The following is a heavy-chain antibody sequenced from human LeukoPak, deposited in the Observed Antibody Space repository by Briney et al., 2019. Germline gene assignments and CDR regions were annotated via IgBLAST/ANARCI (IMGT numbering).Heavy chain of an antibody. Sequence: SETLSLTCTVSGGSISPYFWSWIRQPPGKGLEWIGYISYTGSTNYNPSLKSRVTISVDTSKNQFSLQLTSVTAADTAVYYCARDDYRGVTNFDPSGQGTLVTASS. V-gene: IGHV4-59*01. J-gene: IGHJ5*02. CDR2: ISYTGST. CDR3: ARDDYRGVTNFDP. D-gene: IGHD3-10*01. CDR1: GGSISPYF.